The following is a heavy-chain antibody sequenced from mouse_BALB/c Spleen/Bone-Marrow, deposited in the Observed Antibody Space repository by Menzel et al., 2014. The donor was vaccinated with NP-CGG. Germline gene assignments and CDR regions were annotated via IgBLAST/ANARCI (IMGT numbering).Heavy chain of an antibody. CDR2: IDPANGNT. J-gene: IGHJ3*01. Sequence: EVQLQQSGAELVKPGASVKLSCTASGSNIKDTYMHWVKQRPEQGLEWIGRIDPANGNTKYGPKFQGKATITADTSSNTAYLQLSSLTSEDTAVYYCARYNYGSSQFAYWGQGTLVTVSA. D-gene: IGHD1-1*01. CDR1: GSNIKDTY. V-gene: IGHV14-3*02. CDR3: ARYNYGSSQFAY.